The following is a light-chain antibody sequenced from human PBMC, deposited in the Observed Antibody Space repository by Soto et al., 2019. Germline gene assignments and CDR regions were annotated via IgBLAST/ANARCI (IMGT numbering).Light chain of an antibody. V-gene: IGLV2-14*01. CDR2: AVT. J-gene: IGLJ1*01. Sequence: QSVLTQPRSVSGSPGQSVTISCTGTSSDVCGYNYVSWYQQHPGKAPKLMIYAVTDRPSGVSSRFSGSKSGNTASLTISGLQAEDEADYYCSSYTSSSTLFGTGTKVTVL. CDR1: SSDVCGYNY. CDR3: SSYTSSSTL.